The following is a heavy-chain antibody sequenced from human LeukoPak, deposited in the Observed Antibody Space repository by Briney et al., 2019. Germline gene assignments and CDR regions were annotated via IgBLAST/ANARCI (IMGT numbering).Heavy chain of an antibody. CDR3: ARDGRRMAARPGGTTFDY. Sequence: ASVKVSCKASGYTFTGYYMHWVRQAPGQGLEWMGWINPNSGGTNYAQKFQGRVTMTRDTSISTAYMELSRLRSDDTAVYYCARDGRRMAARPGGTTFDYWGQGTLVTVSS. V-gene: IGHV1-2*02. CDR2: INPNSGGT. D-gene: IGHD6-6*01. J-gene: IGHJ4*02. CDR1: GYTFTGYY.